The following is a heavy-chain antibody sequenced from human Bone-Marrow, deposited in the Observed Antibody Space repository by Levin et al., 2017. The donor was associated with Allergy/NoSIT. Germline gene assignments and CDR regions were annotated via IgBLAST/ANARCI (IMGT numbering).Heavy chain of an antibody. CDR3: ARRPYCISGSCYSSSYYNIGMDV. Sequence: AASVKVSCQPSGYTFTNYAISWVRQAPGQGLEWMGWVSTFNGDTNYAQAFQDRVTMTTDTSTSTVYMHLRSLRSDDTAVYYCARRPYCISGSCYSSSYYNIGMDVWGQGTTVTVSS. J-gene: IGHJ6*02. CDR2: VSTFNGDT. V-gene: IGHV1-18*01. CDR1: GYTFTNYA. D-gene: IGHD2-2*02.